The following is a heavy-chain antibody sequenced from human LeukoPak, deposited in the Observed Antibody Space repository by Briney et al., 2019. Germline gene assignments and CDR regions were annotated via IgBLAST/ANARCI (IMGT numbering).Heavy chain of an antibody. D-gene: IGHD6-13*01. CDR2: MSDNGRRQ. J-gene: IGHJ4*02. CDR3: TRRVKYSSSGED. CDR1: GFTFSTCS. Sequence: GGSLRLSCAASGFTFSTCSMHWVRQAPGKGLEWVAFMSDNGRRQSYAGSVKGRSTISRDNSKNTLYLQMHSLRVDDTAVYFCTRRVKYSSSGEDWGQGTLVTVSS. V-gene: IGHV3-30-3*01.